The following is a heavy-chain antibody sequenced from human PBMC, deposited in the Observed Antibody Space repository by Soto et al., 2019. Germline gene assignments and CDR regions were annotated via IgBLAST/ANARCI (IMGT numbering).Heavy chain of an antibody. CDR3: AREGGSGWTFDY. J-gene: IGHJ4*02. Sequence: GGSLRLSCAASGFTFSTYSMNWVRQAPGKGLEWVSSISSSSTIYYADSVKGRFTISRDNVQNSLYLQMHSLRAEDTAVYYCAREGGSGWTFDYWSQGTLVTVSS. D-gene: IGHD6-19*01. CDR2: ISSSSTI. CDR1: GFTFSTYS. V-gene: IGHV3-48*01.